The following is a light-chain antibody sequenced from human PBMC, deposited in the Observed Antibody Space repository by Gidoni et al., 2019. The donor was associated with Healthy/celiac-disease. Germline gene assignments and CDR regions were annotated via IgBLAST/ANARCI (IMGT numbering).Light chain of an antibody. Sequence: EIVLTQSPGTLSLSPGERATLSCRASQSVSSSYLAWYQQKPGQAPRLLIYGASSRATGIPDRFSGSGAGTDFTLTISRLEPEDFAVYYCQQYGSSSFXGXTKVEIK. J-gene: IGKJ4*01. V-gene: IGKV3-20*01. CDR1: QSVSSSY. CDR2: GAS. CDR3: QQYGSSS.